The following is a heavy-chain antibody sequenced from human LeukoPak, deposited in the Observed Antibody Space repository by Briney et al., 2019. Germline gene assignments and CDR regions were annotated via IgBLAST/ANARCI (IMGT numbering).Heavy chain of an antibody. CDR2: IYYSGST. V-gene: IGHV4-61*01. D-gene: IGHD1-26*01. J-gene: IGHJ4*02. CDR1: GGSISSSSYY. Sequence: SETLSLTCTVSGGSISSSSYYWSWIRQPPGKGLEWIGYIYYSGSTNYNPSLKSRVTISVDTSKNQFSLKLSSVTAADTAVYYCARVGLGATGALDYWGQGTLVTVSS. CDR3: ARVGLGATGALDY.